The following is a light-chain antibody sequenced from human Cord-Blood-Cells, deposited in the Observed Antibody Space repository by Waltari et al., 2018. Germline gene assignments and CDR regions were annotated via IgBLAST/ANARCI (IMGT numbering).Light chain of an antibody. V-gene: IGKV1-5*03. CDR1: QSISSW. J-gene: IGKJ4*01. CDR2: KAS. Sequence: DIQMTQSPSTLSASVGDRVTITCRVSQSISSWLAWYQQKPGKAPKLLIYKASSLESGVPSRFSDSGSGTEFTLTISSLQPDDFATYYCQQYNSYPLTFGGGTKVEIK. CDR3: QQYNSYPLT.